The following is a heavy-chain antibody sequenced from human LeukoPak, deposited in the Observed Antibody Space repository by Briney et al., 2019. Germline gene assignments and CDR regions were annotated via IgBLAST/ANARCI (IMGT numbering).Heavy chain of an antibody. CDR3: ARSVGQFDY. CDR2: ISSGSTI. Sequence: QPGGSLRLSCAASGFTFSTYEMNWVRQAPGKGLEWVSYISSGSTIYYADSVKGRFTISRDNAKNSLYLQMNSLRAEDTAVYYCARSVGQFDYWGQGTLVTVSS. CDR1: GFTFSTYE. J-gene: IGHJ4*02. V-gene: IGHV3-48*03. D-gene: IGHD1-26*01.